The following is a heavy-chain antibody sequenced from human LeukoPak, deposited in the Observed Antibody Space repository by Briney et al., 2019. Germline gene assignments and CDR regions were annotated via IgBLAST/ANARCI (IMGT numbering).Heavy chain of an antibody. CDR3: ARDYCSSTSCLFDY. V-gene: IGHV1-2*06. CDR1: GYTFTGYH. J-gene: IGHJ4*02. Sequence: ASVKVSCKASGYTFTGYHMHWVRQAPGQGLEWMGRINPNSGDTNYAQKFQGRVAITRDTSISTAFMELTRLRSDDTAVYYCARDYCSSTSCLFDYWGQGTLVTVSS. CDR2: INPNSGDT. D-gene: IGHD2-2*01.